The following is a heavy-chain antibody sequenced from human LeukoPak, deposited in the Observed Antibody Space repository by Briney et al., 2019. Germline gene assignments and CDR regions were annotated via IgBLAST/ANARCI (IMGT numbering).Heavy chain of an antibody. CDR3: VRDSSSSFDY. J-gene: IGHJ4*02. V-gene: IGHV3-74*01. CDR2: INSDGGRT. Sequence: GGSLRLSCAASGYTYTTYWIHWLRQAPEKGLVWVLLINSDGGRTGYADFVKGRFTISRDNAKNTVYLQMNSLRAEDTAVYYCVRDSSSSFDYGGQGTGVSVSS. D-gene: IGHD6-13*01. CDR1: GYTYTTYW.